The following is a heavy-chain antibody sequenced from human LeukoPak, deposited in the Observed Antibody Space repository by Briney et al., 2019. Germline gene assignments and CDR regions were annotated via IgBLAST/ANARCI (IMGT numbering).Heavy chain of an antibody. Sequence: SETLSLTCTVSGGSISSTSYYWGWIRQPPGKGLEWIGSIYYSGSTYYNPSLKSRVTISVDTSKNQFSLKLSSVTAADTAAYYCARDIDYGGNSAFDYWGLGIVVTVSS. CDR1: GGSISSTSYY. D-gene: IGHD4-23*01. J-gene: IGHJ4*02. V-gene: IGHV4-39*02. CDR3: ARDIDYGGNSAFDY. CDR2: IYYSGST.